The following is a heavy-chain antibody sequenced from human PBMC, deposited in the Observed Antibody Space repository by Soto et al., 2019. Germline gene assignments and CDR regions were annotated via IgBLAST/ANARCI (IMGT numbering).Heavy chain of an antibody. CDR3: AKRDTPIAAVSDYYYGMDV. V-gene: IGHV3-23*01. J-gene: IGHJ6*02. Sequence: GGSLRLSCAASGFTFSSYAMSWVRQAPGKGLEWVSAISGSGGSTYYADSVKGRFTISRDNSKNTLYLQMNSLRAEDTAVYYCAKRDTPIAAVSDYYYGMDVWGQGTTVTVSS. D-gene: IGHD6-13*01. CDR1: GFTFSSYA. CDR2: ISGSGGST.